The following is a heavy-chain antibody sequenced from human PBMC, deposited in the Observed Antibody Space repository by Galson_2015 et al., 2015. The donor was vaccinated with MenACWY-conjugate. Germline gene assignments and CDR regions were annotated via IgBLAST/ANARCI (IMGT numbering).Heavy chain of an antibody. Sequence: SLRLSCAASGFTFDDYAMHWVRQAPGKGLEWVSEISRISITIGYANTGKGRFTISRDNAKNALYLQMNSLRAEDTALDYCAKDFTGDVTSTWSGVDVWGHGTTVTVSS. J-gene: IGHJ6*02. CDR2: ISRISITI. D-gene: IGHD3-16*01. CDR1: GFTFDDYA. V-gene: IGHV3-9*01. CDR3: AKDFTGDVTSTWSGVDV.